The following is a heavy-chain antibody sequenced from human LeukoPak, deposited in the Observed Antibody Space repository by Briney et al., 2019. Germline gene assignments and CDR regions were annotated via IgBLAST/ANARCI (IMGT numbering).Heavy chain of an antibody. CDR2: INPNSGGT. D-gene: IGHD6-13*01. CDR1: GYTFTGYY. CDR3: ARDIGGIAAAGTDPDY. V-gene: IGHV1-2*02. Sequence: ASVKVSCKASGYTFTGYYMHWVRQAPGQGLEWMGWINPNSGGTNYAQKFQGRVTMTRDTSISTAYMELSRLRSDDTAVYYCARDIGGIAAAGTDPDYWGQGTLVTVSS. J-gene: IGHJ4*02.